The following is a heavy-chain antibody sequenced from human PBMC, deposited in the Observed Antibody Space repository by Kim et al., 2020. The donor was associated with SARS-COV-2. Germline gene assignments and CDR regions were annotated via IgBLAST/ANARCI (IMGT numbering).Heavy chain of an antibody. J-gene: IGHJ4*02. Sequence: KDNPSLKSRVTTAVDTPKNPFSLKLSSVTAADTAVYYCARDLRCGYFSDYWGQGTLVTVSS. D-gene: IGHD3-22*01. CDR3: ARDLRCGYFSDY. V-gene: IGHV4-59*01.